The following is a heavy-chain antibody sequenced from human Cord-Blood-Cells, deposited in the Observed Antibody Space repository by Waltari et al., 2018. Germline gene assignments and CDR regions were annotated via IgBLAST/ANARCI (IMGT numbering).Heavy chain of an antibody. V-gene: IGHV1-2*02. D-gene: IGHD2-15*01. CDR3: ARDESGGSYYFDY. J-gene: IGHJ4*02. CDR1: GYTFTGYY. Sequence: QVQLVQSGAEVKKPGASVKVSCKASGYTFTGYYMHWVRQAPGQGVEWMGWINPNSGGTNYGQKFQGRVTMTRGASISTAYMELSRLRSDDTAVYYCARDESGGSYYFDYWGQGTLVTVSS. CDR2: INPNSGGT.